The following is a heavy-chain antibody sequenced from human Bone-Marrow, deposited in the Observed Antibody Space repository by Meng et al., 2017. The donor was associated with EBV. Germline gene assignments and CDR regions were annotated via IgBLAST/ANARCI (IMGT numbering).Heavy chain of an antibody. J-gene: IGHJ4*02. Sequence: QGRRVGSGGGVVQPGRSLRLSCVASGFTFSSYGMHWVRQAPGKGLEWVAVISYDGSNKYYADSVKGRFTISRDNSKNTLYLQMNSLRAEDTAVYYCATIVGASPVDYWGQGTLVTVSS. D-gene: IGHD1-26*01. CDR1: GFTFSSYG. V-gene: IGHV3-30*03. CDR2: ISYDGSNK. CDR3: ATIVGASPVDY.